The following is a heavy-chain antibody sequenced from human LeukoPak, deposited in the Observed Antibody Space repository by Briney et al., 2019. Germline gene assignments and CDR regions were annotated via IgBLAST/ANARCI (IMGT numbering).Heavy chain of an antibody. J-gene: IGHJ3*02. V-gene: IGHV3-30*04. CDR3: ARSGPPYGFDI. CDR2: ISYDGRNE. Sequence: PGRSLRLSCAASGFTFNNYAMHWVRQAPGKGLEWVAVISYDGRNEYYADSVKGRFTISRDNAKNSLFLQMNSLRGEDSAVYHCARSGPPYGFDIWGQGTMVTVSS. CDR1: GFTFNNYA. D-gene: IGHD1-1*01.